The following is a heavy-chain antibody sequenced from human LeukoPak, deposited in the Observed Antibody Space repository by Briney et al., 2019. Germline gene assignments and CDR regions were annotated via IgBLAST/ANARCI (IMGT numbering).Heavy chain of an antibody. CDR1: GGTFSSYA. CDR3: ARDPSAYYFDY. V-gene: IGHV1-69*01. J-gene: IGHJ4*02. CDR2: IIPIFGTA. Sequence: VASVKVSCKASGGTFSSYAISWVRQAPGQGLEWMGGIIPIFGTANYAQKFQGRVTITADESTSTAYMELSSLRSEDTAVYYCARDPSAYYFDYWGQGTLVTVSS.